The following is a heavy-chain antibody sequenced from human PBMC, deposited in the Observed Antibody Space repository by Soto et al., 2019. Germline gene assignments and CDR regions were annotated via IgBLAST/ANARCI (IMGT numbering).Heavy chain of an antibody. CDR1: GFTFSSYW. CDR2: IDTDGSTT. V-gene: IGHV3-74*01. J-gene: IGHJ6*03. CDR3: ARISYMDV. Sequence: GGSLRLSCAASGFTFSSYWMYWVRQAPGKGLVWVSRIDTDGSTTSYADSVKGRFTISRDNAKNTLYLQMNSLRAEDTAVYYWARISYMDVWGKGTTVTVSS.